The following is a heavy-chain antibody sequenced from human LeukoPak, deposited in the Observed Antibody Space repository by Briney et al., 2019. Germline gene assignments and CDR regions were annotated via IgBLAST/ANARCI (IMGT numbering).Heavy chain of an antibody. V-gene: IGHV3-66*01. CDR2: IYSGGST. Sequence: GGSLRLSCAASGFTVSSNYMSWVRQAPGKGLEWVSVIYSGGSTYYADSVKGRFTISRDNSKNTLYLQMNSLRAEDTAVYYCARESGRYCSGGSCYYYYYYYMDVWGKGTTVTISS. J-gene: IGHJ6*03. CDR1: GFTVSSNY. D-gene: IGHD2-15*01. CDR3: ARESGRYCSGGSCYYYYYYYMDV.